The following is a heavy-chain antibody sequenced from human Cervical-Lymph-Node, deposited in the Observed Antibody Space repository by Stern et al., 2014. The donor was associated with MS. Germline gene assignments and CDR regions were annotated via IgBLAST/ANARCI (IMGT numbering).Heavy chain of an antibody. CDR1: GGGALSSSYA. CDR3: ARGIVSNRAAATQHNLFDS. J-gene: IGHJ5*01. D-gene: IGHD2-15*01. CDR2: IIPMLGLP. V-gene: IGHV1-69*09. Sequence: MQLVESGAEVRKPGSSVNVSCKASGGGALSSSYAITWMRQAPGQGLEWMGRIIPMLGLPNYAQKFKDRVTITADRSTSTAYMELNSLRSEDTAVYYCARGIVSNRAAATQHNLFDSWGQGTLVTVSS.